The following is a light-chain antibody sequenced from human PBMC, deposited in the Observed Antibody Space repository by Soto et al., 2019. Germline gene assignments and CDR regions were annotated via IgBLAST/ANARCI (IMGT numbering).Light chain of an antibody. CDR3: QQYNIWPQT. Sequence: EIAMTQSPATLSVSPWEIATLSCRASQSLRSSLAWYQQKPGQAPRLLIYGASTRATGIPARFSGSGSGTEFTLTISSLQSEDFAVYFCQQYNIWPQTFGQGTKVDIK. J-gene: IGKJ1*01. V-gene: IGKV3-15*01. CDR1: QSLRSS. CDR2: GAS.